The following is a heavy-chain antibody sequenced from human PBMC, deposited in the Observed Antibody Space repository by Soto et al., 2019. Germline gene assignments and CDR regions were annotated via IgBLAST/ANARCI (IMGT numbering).Heavy chain of an antibody. CDR3: ARGFGAPSHGMDV. CDR2: TYQSGST. D-gene: IGHD3-16*01. Sequence: QLQLQESGSGLVKPSQTLSLTCAVSGGSISSGGYSWSWIRQPPGKGLEWIGYTYQSGSTYYNPSLKSRVTILGDRSKNQFSLKVSSVTAADTAVYYCARGFGAPSHGMDVWGQGTTVTVSS. CDR1: GGSISSGGYS. V-gene: IGHV4-30-2*01. J-gene: IGHJ6*02.